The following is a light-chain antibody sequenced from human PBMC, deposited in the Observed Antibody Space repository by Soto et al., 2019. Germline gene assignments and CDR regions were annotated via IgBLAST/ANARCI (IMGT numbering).Light chain of an antibody. J-gene: IGKJ4*01. CDR3: QQYGSSQFT. Sequence: EIVLTQSPGTLSLSPGERATHSCRASQSVSSSYLAWYQQKPGQAPRLLIYGASSRATGIPDRFSGSGSGTDFTLTISRLEPEDFAVYYCQQYGSSQFTFGGGTKVEIK. CDR1: QSVSSSY. V-gene: IGKV3-20*01. CDR2: GAS.